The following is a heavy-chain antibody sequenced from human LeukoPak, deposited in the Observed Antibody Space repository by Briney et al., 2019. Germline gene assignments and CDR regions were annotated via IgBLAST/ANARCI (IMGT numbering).Heavy chain of an antibody. V-gene: IGHV4-59*08. D-gene: IGHD6-13*01. J-gene: IGHJ6*02. CDR3: ARLVGYSSSWQLSYYYYGMDV. CDR2: IYYSGST. CDR1: GGSISSYY. Sequence: SETLSLTCTVSGGSISSYYWSWIRQPPGKGLEWIGYIYYSGSTNYNPSLKSRVTISVDTSKNQFSLKLSSVTAADTAVYYCARLVGYSSSWQLSYYYYGMDVWGQGTTVTVSS.